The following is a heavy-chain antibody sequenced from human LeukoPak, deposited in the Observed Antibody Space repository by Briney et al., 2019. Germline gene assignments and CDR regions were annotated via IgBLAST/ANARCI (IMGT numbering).Heavy chain of an antibody. CDR2: IKQDGSEK. J-gene: IGHJ4*02. CDR1: GFTFRNYW. Sequence: GGSLRLSCAAPGFTFRNYWISWVRQAPGKGLGWVANIKQDGSEKYYVDSVKGRFTISRDNAKNSLYLQMNSLRAEDTAVYYCASGQQLGYWGQGTLVTVSS. CDR3: ASGQQLGY. V-gene: IGHV3-7*01. D-gene: IGHD6-6*01.